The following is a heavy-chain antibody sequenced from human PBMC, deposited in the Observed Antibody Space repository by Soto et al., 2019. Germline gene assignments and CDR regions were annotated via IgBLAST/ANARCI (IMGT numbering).Heavy chain of an antibody. Sequence: QVQLVQSGADVQRPGSSVRVSCKASGDTFNFYSINWVRQAPGLGLQWMGRINPILSMSNYAPRFQGRVTMTADKSTSTAYMEFSSLRSEDTAMYYCATSYGSGYRAFDSWGQGALGTVSS. J-gene: IGHJ4*02. CDR3: ATSYGSGYRAFDS. CDR1: GDTFNFYS. D-gene: IGHD3-10*01. V-gene: IGHV1-69*02. CDR2: INPILSMS.